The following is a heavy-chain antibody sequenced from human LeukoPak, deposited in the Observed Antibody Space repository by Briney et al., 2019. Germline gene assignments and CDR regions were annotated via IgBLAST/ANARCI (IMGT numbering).Heavy chain of an antibody. D-gene: IGHD3-10*01. CDR2: ISSSGDRR. J-gene: IGHJ6*02. V-gene: IGHV3-23*01. Sequence: GGSLRLSCAASGFTFSTYAMRWVRQAPGKGLEWGSGISSSGDRRYYAEPVQGDFTISSDNSNNQLYLQMNSVRAEDTAHYYCAKSGGSSGSGRLGVDVWGQGTTVTVSS. CDR3: AKSGGSSGSGRLGVDV. CDR1: GFTFSTYA.